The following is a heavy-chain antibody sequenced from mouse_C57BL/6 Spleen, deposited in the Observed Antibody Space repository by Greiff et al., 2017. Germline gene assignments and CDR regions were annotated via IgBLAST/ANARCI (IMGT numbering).Heavy chain of an antibody. CDR3: ARQDYGSSPPFDY. CDR2: IYPGDGDT. J-gene: IGHJ2*01. D-gene: IGHD1-1*01. CDR1: GYAFSSSW. V-gene: IGHV1-82*01. Sequence: LQESGPELVKPGASVKISCKASGYAFSSSWMNWVKQRPGKGLEWIGRIYPGDGDTNYNGKFKGKATLTADKSSSTAYMQLSSLTSGYSAVHFCARQDYGSSPPFDYWGQGTTLTVSS.